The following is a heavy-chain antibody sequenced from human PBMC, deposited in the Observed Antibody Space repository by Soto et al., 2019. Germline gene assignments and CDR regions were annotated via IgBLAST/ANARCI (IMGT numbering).Heavy chain of an antibody. D-gene: IGHD3-3*01. CDR1: GFTFSASY. CDR3: ARGPLYYDFWSGYYLEERNWFDP. J-gene: IGHJ5*02. V-gene: IGHV3-11*05. Sequence: GGSLRLSCSASGFTFSASYMSWVRQAPGKGLEWISYISGTSSYTTYADSVKGRFTISRDNAKNSLYLQMDSLRVEDTAVYYCARGPLYYDFWSGYYLEERNWFDPWGQGTLVTVSS. CDR2: ISGTSSYT.